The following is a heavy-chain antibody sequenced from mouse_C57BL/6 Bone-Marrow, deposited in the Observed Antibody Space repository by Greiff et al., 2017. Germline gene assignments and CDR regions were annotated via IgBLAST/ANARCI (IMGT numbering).Heavy chain of an antibody. D-gene: IGHD1-1*01. CDR1: GYTFTSYW. CDR2: IDPSDSYT. V-gene: IGHV1-50*01. Sequence: QVQLQQPGAELVKPGASVKLSCKASGYTFTSYWMQWVKQRPGQGLEWIGEIDPSDSYTNYNQKFKGKATLTVDTSSSTAYMQLRSLTSEDSAVYYCARGIYYYGSRRYFDVWGTGTTVTVSS. CDR3: ARGIYYYGSRRYFDV. J-gene: IGHJ1*03.